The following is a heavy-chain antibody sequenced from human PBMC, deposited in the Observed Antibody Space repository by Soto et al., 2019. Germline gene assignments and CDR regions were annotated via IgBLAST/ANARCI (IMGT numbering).Heavy chain of an antibody. CDR1: GGSVSSGSDC. V-gene: IGHV4-61*01. D-gene: IGHD3-22*01. Sequence: QVQLQESGPGLVEPSETLSLTCTVSGGSVSSGSDCGNWIRHPPGKGLEWIGYIFNTGSTNYNPSLKRRVTISVDTSKNRFSLNLNSLTAADTAMYYCARAKKNYYDAGGYPVDSWGQGTLVTVSS. CDR3: ARAKKNYYDAGGYPVDS. CDR2: IFNTGST. J-gene: IGHJ5*01.